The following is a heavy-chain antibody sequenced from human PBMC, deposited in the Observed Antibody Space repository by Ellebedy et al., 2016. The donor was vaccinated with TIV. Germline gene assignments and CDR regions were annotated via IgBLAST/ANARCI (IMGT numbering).Heavy chain of an antibody. Sequence: GGSLRLXCAASGFTFSSYSMNWVRQAPGKGLEWVSSISSSSSYIYYADSVKGRFTISRDNAKNSLYLQMNSLRAEDTAVYYCARESVVIAYNWFDPWGQGTLVTVSS. CDR1: GFTFSSYS. CDR2: ISSSSSYI. CDR3: ARESVVIAYNWFDP. V-gene: IGHV3-21*01. J-gene: IGHJ5*02. D-gene: IGHD2-21*01.